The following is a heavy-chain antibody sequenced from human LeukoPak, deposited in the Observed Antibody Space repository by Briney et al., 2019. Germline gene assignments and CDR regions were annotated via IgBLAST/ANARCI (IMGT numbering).Heavy chain of an antibody. J-gene: IGHJ3*02. CDR3: ARDSERSSSFAFDI. CDR1: GFRFSSYW. D-gene: IGHD3-3*02. CDR2: INLDGSEK. V-gene: IGHV3-7*01. Sequence: GGSLRLSCAASGFRFSSYWMSWVRQAPGKGLEWVANINLDGSEKSYVDSVEGRFTISRDNAKNSLYPQMNSLRGEDTAVYYCARDSERSSSFAFDIWGQGTMVTASS.